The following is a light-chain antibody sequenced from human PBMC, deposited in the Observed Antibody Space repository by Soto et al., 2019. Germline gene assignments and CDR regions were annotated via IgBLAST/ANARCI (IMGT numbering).Light chain of an antibody. Sequence: QSVLTQPPSVPGAPGQRVTISCTGSSSNIGAGYEVHWYHQLPGTAPKLLIYGNNNRPSGVPDRFSGSKSGTSASLAITGLQAEDEADYYCQSYDSSLSALYVFGTGTKLTVL. CDR3: QSYDSSLSALYV. CDR2: GNN. V-gene: IGLV1-40*01. J-gene: IGLJ1*01. CDR1: SSNIGAGYE.